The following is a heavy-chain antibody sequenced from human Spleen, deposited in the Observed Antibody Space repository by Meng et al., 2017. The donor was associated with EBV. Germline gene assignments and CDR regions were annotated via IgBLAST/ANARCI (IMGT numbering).Heavy chain of an antibody. CDR1: GYTFTSYA. D-gene: IGHD3-10*01. CDR2: INPDTGET. V-gene: IGHV1-2*06. Sequence: VRLVQVGAEVKKPGAAVKVSYNASGYTFTSYAISWVRRATGQGLEWMGRINPDTGETDYAQNFQGRVTMTRDTSISTTYMDFHRLTSDDTAMYYCARDGGAHWLDPWGQGTLVTVSS. CDR3: ARDGGAHWLDP. J-gene: IGHJ5*02.